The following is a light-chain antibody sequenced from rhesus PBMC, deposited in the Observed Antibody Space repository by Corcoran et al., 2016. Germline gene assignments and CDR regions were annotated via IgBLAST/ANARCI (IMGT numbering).Light chain of an antibody. CDR3: QQHNTYPLT. V-gene: IGKV1-25*01. Sequence: DIQMTQSPTSLSASVGDRVTIHCRASQGISSYLAWYQHKPGKAPKLLIYGASPLQSGVPSRFSGSGSGTDCTLTISSLQPEDFATYYCQQHNTYPLTFGGGTRVELK. CDR2: GAS. CDR1: QGISSY. J-gene: IGKJ4*01.